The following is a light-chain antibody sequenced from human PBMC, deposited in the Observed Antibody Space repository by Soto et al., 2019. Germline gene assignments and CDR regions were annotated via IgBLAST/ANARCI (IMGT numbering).Light chain of an antibody. Sequence: QSALTQPASVSGSPGQSITISCTGTSSDVGGYNYVSWYQQHPGKALKLMIYDVSNRPSGVYNRFSGSKSGNTASLTISGRQAEDEADYYCSSYTSSSTLLYVFGTGTKVTVL. CDR2: DVS. CDR3: SSYTSSSTLLYV. CDR1: SSDVGGYNY. V-gene: IGLV2-14*01. J-gene: IGLJ1*01.